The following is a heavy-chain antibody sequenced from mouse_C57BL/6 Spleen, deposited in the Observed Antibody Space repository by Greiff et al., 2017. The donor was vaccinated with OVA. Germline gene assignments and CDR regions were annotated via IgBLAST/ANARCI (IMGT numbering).Heavy chain of an antibody. CDR3: ARQNWEGYAMDY. D-gene: IGHD4-1*01. J-gene: IGHJ4*01. CDR2: ISSGGSYT. Sequence: EVQVVESGGDLVKPGGSLKLSCAASGFTFSSYGMSWVRQTPDKRLEWVATISSGGSYTYYPDSVKGRFTISRDNAKNTLYLQMSSLKSEDTAMYYCARQNWEGYAMDYWGQGTSVTVSS. V-gene: IGHV5-6*01. CDR1: GFTFSSYG.